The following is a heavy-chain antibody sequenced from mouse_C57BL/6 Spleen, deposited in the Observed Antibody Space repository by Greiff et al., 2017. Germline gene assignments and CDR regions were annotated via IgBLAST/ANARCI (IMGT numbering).Heavy chain of an antibody. CDR1: GFSFNTYA. Sequence: EVKLVESGGGLVQPKGSLKLSCAASGFSFNTYAMNWVRQAPGKGLEWVARIRSKSNNYATYYADSVKDRFTISRDDSESMLYLQMNNLKTEDTAMYYCVRHWYGSSSYAMDYWGQGTSVTVSS. CDR3: VRHWYGSSSYAMDY. D-gene: IGHD1-1*01. CDR2: IRSKSNNYAT. J-gene: IGHJ4*01. V-gene: IGHV10-1*01.